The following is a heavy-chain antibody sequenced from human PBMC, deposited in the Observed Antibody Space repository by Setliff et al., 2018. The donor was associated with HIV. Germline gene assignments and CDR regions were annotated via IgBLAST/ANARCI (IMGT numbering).Heavy chain of an antibody. D-gene: IGHD6-19*01. J-gene: IGHJ4*02. V-gene: IGHV4-39*02. CDR2: VSYNGNT. CDR3: ARLGSGWNWVTRIDY. Sequence: SETLSLTCTVSGGSMTGSGFYWGWIRQPPGKGLQWIGAVSYNGNTYYNVSLTSRVTISVDTSKNLFSLKLRSVAAADTGIYYCARLGSGWNWVTRIDYWGQGTMVTVSS. CDR1: GGSMTGSGFY.